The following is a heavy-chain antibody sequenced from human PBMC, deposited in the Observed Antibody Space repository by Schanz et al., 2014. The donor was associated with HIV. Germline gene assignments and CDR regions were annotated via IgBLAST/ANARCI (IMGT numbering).Heavy chain of an antibody. CDR1: GFSFSDFA. J-gene: IGHJ3*02. CDR3: AQMGAFAAFDI. Sequence: QMQLVESGGGVVQPGRSLRLSCAASGFSFSDFALHWVRQAPGRGLEWLAVTSSDGSGKFYVDSVKGRFTISRDNSRNTLFLQMDSLRVDDTAVYYCAQMGAFAAFDIWGHGTVVTVSS. D-gene: IGHD3-16*01. V-gene: IGHV3-30*18. CDR2: TSSDGSGK.